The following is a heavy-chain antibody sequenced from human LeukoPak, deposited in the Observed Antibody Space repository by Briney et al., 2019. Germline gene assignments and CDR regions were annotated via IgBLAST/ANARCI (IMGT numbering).Heavy chain of an antibody. CDR3: AKEQPPLYYYDSSGYYPDY. J-gene: IGHJ4*02. CDR1: GFTFSSYG. CDR2: IRYDGSNK. V-gene: IGHV3-30*02. D-gene: IGHD3-22*01. Sequence: PGGPLRLSCAASGFTFSSYGMHWVRQAPGKGLEWVAFIRYDGSNKYYADSVKGRFTISRDNSKNTLYLQMNSLRAEDTAVYYCAKEQPPLYYYDSSGYYPDYWGQGTLVTVSS.